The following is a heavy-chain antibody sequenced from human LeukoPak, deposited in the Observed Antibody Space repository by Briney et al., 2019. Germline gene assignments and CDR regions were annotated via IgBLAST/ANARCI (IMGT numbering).Heavy chain of an antibody. D-gene: IGHD2-15*01. J-gene: IGHJ5*02. CDR1: GYTFTGYY. CDR3: ARFARYCSGGSCYRNWFDP. Sequence: ASVKVSCKASGYTFTGYYMHWVRQAPGQGLEWMGWINPNSGGTNYAQKFQGRVTMTRDTSISTAYTELSRLRSDDTAVYYCARFARYCSGGSCYRNWFDPWGQGTLVTVSS. CDR2: INPNSGGT. V-gene: IGHV1-2*02.